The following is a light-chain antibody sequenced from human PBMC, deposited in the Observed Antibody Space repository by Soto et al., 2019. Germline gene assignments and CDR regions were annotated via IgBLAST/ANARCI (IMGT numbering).Light chain of an antibody. CDR3: QQFSSYPLT. CDR1: QTVRNNY. Sequence: EFVLTQSPGTLSLPPGERPTLSCRASQTVRNNYLAWYQQKPGQAPRLLIYDASSRATGIPDRFSGGGSGTDFTLTISRLEPEDFAVYYCQQFSSYPLTFGGGTKADIK. J-gene: IGKJ4*01. V-gene: IGKV3-20*01. CDR2: DAS.